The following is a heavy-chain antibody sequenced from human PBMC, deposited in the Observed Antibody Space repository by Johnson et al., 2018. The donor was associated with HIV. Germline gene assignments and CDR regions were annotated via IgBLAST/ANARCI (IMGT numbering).Heavy chain of an antibody. CDR3: ARVYSSSSAHAFDI. CDR2: ISGSGDTK. D-gene: IGHD6-6*01. V-gene: IGHV3-11*01. Sequence: QVQLVESGGGLVKPGGSLRLSCAASGFTFSDYQMSWIRQAPGKGLEWVSCISGSGDTKSYADSVKGRFIISRDSSKNTLYLQMNSLRVEDTAVYYCARVYSSSSAHAFDIWGQGTMVTVSS. CDR1: GFTFSDYQ. J-gene: IGHJ3*02.